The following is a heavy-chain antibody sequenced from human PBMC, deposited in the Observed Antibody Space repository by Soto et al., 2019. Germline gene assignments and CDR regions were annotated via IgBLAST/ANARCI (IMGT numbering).Heavy chain of an antibody. CDR1: GFTFSSYG. J-gene: IGHJ6*02. V-gene: IGHV3-30*18. CDR2: ISYDGSNK. Sequence: GSLRLSCAASGFTFSSYGLHWVRQAPGKGLEWVAVISYDGSNKYYADSVKGRFTISRDNSKNTLYLQMNSLRAEDTAVYYCAKDYCSGGSCYFPGMDVWGQGTTVTVSS. D-gene: IGHD2-15*01. CDR3: AKDYCSGGSCYFPGMDV.